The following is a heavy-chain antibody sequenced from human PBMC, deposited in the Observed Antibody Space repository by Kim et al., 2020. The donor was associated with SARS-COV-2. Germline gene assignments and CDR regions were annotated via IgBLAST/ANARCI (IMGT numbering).Heavy chain of an antibody. CDR1: GASIGSHY. D-gene: IGHD5-12*01. V-gene: IGHV4-59*08. J-gene: IGHJ4*02. CDR2: LYYSGRT. Sequence: SETLSLTWPLSGASIGSHYWNWIRQTPGKGLEWIGTLYYSGRTNYNPSLESRVTISVDPSKKTFSLKLSSLTAADTAIYYCASHIGAGTPGFDDWGQGTLVTVSS. CDR3: ASHIGAGTPGFDD.